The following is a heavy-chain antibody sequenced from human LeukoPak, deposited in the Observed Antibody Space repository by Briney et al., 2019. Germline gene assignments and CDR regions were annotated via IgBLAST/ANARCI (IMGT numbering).Heavy chain of an antibody. V-gene: IGHV4-34*01. CDR3: ARSLISGSSSNWFDP. CDR2: INHSGST. CDR1: GGSFSGYY. Sequence: SETLSLTCAVYGGSFSGYYWSWIRQPPGKGLEWIGEINHSGSTNYNPSLKSRVTISVDTSKNQFSLKLSSVTAADTAVYYCARSLISGSSSNWFDPWGQGTPVTVSS. D-gene: IGHD3-10*01. J-gene: IGHJ5*02.